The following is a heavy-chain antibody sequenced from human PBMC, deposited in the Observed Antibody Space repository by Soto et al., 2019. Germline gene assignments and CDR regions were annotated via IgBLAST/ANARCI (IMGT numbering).Heavy chain of an antibody. Sequence: EVQLVESGGDLVQPGGSLRLSCAASGFTFSSFGMNWVRQAPGKGLEWISYIRSSSSTIYYADFVKGRFTISRDDGKNSLYLQMNSLRAEDTAVYYCARMSPFFGEWLLDYWGQGILVTVSS. CDR2: IRSSSSTI. D-gene: IGHD3-10*01. CDR3: ARMSPFFGEWLLDY. V-gene: IGHV3-48*01. J-gene: IGHJ4*02. CDR1: GFTFSSFG.